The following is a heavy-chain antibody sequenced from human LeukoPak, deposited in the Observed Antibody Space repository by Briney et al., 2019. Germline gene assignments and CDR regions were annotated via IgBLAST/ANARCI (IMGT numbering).Heavy chain of an antibody. V-gene: IGHV4-59*11. CDR1: GDSISSHY. Sequence: SETLSLTCTVSGDSISSHYWSWIRQPPGKGLEWIGYIYYSGSTNYNPSLQSRVTISVDTSKNQFSLKLSSVTAADTAVYFCARVTYYYYYYMDVWGKGTTVTVSS. CDR2: IYYSGST. J-gene: IGHJ6*03. CDR3: ARVTYYYYYYMDV.